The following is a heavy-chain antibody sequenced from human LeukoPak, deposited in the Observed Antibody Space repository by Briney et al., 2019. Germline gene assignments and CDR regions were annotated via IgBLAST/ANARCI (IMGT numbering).Heavy chain of an antibody. D-gene: IGHD6-6*01. Sequence: SETLSLTCEVSGGSLTGYYWSWIRQPPGKGLEWIGYIYYSGSTNYNPSLKSRLTISIDTSENQFSLKLSSVTAADTAVYYCAREYSSSSGRRAFDIWGQGTMVTVSS. CDR3: AREYSSSSGRRAFDI. CDR2: IYYSGST. V-gene: IGHV4-59*08. CDR1: GGSLTGYY. J-gene: IGHJ3*02.